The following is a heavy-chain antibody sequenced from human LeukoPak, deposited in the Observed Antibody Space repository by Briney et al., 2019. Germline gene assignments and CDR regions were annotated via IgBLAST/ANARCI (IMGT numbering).Heavy chain of an antibody. CDR1: GFTFSSYT. CDR2: ISSSSSYI. J-gene: IGHJ5*02. D-gene: IGHD2-2*01. Sequence: GGSPRLSCVGSGFTFSSYTMNWVRQAPGKGLEWVSSISSSSSYIYYADSVKGRFTISRDNAKNSLYLQMNSLRAEDTAVYYCARAGLEYQLPLNSNWFDPWGQGTLVTVSS. V-gene: IGHV3-21*01. CDR3: ARAGLEYQLPLNSNWFDP.